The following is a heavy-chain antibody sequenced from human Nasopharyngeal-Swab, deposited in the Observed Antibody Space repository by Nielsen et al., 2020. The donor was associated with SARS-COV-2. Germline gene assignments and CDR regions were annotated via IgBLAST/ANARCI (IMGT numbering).Heavy chain of an antibody. CDR2: IYHSGST. V-gene: IGHV4-38-2*02. CDR3: AREGYSYGNNWFDP. D-gene: IGHD5-18*01. J-gene: IGHJ5*02. CDR1: GYSISSGYY. Sequence: SETLSLTCTVSGYSISSGYYWGWIRQPPGKGLEWIGSIYHSGSTYYNPSLKSRVTISVDTSKNQFSLKLSPVTAADTAVYYCAREGYSYGNNWFDPWGQGTLVTVSS.